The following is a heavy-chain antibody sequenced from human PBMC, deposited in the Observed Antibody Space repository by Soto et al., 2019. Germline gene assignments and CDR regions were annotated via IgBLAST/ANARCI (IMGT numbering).Heavy chain of an antibody. D-gene: IGHD3-16*01. V-gene: IGHV4-31*03. J-gene: IGHJ6*02. CDR2: IYHCGST. CDR3: ARDPGVMAGGGYGMDV. Sequence: QVQLQESGPGLVKPSQTLSLTCSVSGGSISSGYYYWNWIRQYPGKGLEWIGYIYHCGSTYYNPSLKSRVTISVDTSKNQFSLKLRSVTAADTAVYYCARDPGVMAGGGYGMDVWGQGTTVTVSS. CDR1: GGSISSGYYY.